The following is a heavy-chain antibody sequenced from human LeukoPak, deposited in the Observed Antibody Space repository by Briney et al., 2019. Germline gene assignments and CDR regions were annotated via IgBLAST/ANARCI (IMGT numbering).Heavy chain of an antibody. V-gene: IGHV3-30*02. CDR3: AKVPTY. J-gene: IGHJ4*02. CDR2: IRFGGSYE. Sequence: GGSLRLSCAASGFTFSSHGMHWVRQVPGKGLEWVAFIRFGGSYEYYGDSVKGRFTISRDNSKDTLFLQMNSLRAEDTAVYYCAKVPTYWGQGTLVTVSS. CDR1: GFTFSSHG.